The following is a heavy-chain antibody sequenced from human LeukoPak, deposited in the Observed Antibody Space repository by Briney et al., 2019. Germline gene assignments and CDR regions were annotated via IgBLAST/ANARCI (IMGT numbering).Heavy chain of an antibody. CDR2: ISSSSSYI. D-gene: IGHD3-22*01. CDR3: AKEEYYYDSSGYYYY. V-gene: IGHV3-21*04. Sequence: GGSLRLSCAASGFTFSSYSMNWVRQAPGKGLEWVSSISSSSSYIYYADSVKGRFTISRDNSKNTLYLQMNSLRAEDTAVYYCAKEEYYYDSSGYYYYWGQGTLVTVSS. J-gene: IGHJ4*02. CDR1: GFTFSSYS.